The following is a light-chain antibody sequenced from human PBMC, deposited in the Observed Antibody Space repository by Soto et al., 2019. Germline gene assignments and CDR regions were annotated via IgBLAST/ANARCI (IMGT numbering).Light chain of an antibody. CDR1: QSVNSN. CDR2: AAS. J-gene: IGKJ4*01. V-gene: IGKV3-15*01. CDR3: QQYNNWPLT. Sequence: EIVMTQSPSTLSVSPGERATLSCRASQSVNSNLAWYQQKPGQAPRLLIYAASTRATDIPAGLSGSGSGTEFTLTISSLQSEDFAVYYCQQYNNWPLTFGGGTKVEIK.